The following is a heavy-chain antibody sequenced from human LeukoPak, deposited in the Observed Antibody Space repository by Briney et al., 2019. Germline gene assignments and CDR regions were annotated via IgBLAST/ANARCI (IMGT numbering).Heavy chain of an antibody. CDR1: GFTSSIYW. D-gene: IGHD2-15*01. V-gene: IGHV3-7*03. Sequence: PRGSLRLSSAVSGFTSSIYWMSWVRHAPREGLEWVANIKRDGSEKYYVDSAKGRFTISRDHAKNSLYLQTNSLRAEDTAVYYCARAPYCVGGSCRFDYWGQGTLVTVSS. CDR2: IKRDGSEK. J-gene: IGHJ4*02. CDR3: ARAPYCVGGSCRFDY.